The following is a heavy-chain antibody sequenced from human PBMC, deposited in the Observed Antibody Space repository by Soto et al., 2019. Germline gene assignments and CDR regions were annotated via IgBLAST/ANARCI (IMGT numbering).Heavy chain of an antibody. Sequence: SGPPLMNPTQTLTLTCTLPGFSLSTSGMCVSWLRLPPGKSLEYYALIDWGDDKYYSPYMKTRLTNYKDTSKNQVVLTMTNMDPVDTATYYCARIALYDFYSGDAPKGAYYSYGRDVWGQGTTVTVSS. CDR1: GFSLSTSGMC. CDR2: IDWGDDK. CDR3: ARIALYDFYSGDAPKGAYYSYGRDV. V-gene: IGHV2-70*01. J-gene: IGHJ6*02. D-gene: IGHD3-3*01.